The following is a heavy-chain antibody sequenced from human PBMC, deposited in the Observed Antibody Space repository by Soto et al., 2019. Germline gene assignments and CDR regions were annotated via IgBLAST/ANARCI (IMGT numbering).Heavy chain of an antibody. Sequence: GGSLRLSCAASGFTVSSNYMSWVRQAPGKGLEWVSVIYSGGSTYYADSVKGRFTISRDNSKNTLYLQMNSLRAEDTAVYYCATSRQRYCSSTSCPLGVWGKGTTVTVSS. D-gene: IGHD2-2*01. J-gene: IGHJ6*04. CDR3: ATSRQRYCSSTSCPLGV. V-gene: IGHV3-66*01. CDR1: GFTVSSNY. CDR2: IYSGGST.